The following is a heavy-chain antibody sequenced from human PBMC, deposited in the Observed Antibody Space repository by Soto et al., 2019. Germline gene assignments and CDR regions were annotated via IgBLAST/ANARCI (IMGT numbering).Heavy chain of an antibody. Sequence: EVQLVESGVGLVKPGGSLRLSGAASGFTFSSYSMNWVREAPGKGLEWVSSISRSAGNTYYADSVKGRFTISRDNAKNSMYLQMNSLRAEDTAVYYCARDQVPGLDAFAIWGQGTMVTVSS. CDR2: ISRSAGNT. J-gene: IGHJ3*02. V-gene: IGHV3-21*01. CDR1: GFTFSSYS. CDR3: ARDQVPGLDAFAI.